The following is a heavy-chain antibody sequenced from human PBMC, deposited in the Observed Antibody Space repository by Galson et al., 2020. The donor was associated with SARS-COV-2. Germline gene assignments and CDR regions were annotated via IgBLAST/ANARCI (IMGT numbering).Heavy chain of an antibody. D-gene: IGHD2-21*02. CDR1: GFTLSGSA. J-gene: IGHJ6*02. CDR3: TRLAPAIGGDYYYYAMDV. Sequence: GGSLRLSCAASGFTLSGSAIHWVRQASGKGLEWVGRIRSKTNSDATAYAASVKGRFTISRDDSKNTAYLQMNSLKTEDTAVYYCTRLAPAIGGDYYYYAMDVWGQGTTVTVSS. CDR2: IRSKTNSDAT. V-gene: IGHV3-73*01.